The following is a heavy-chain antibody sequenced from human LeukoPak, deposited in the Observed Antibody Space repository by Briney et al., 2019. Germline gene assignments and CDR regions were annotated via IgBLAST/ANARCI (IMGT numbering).Heavy chain of an antibody. CDR3: ARDLSVGAKPDLGFDY. D-gene: IGHD1-26*01. V-gene: IGHV3-7*01. CDR1: GFTFSSYW. Sequence: PGGSLRLSCAASGFTFSSYWMSWVREAPGKGLEWVANIKQEGSEKYYVDSVKGRFTISRDNAKNSLYLQMNSLRAEDTAVYYCARDLSVGAKPDLGFDYWGQGSLVTVSS. CDR2: IKQEGSEK. J-gene: IGHJ4*02.